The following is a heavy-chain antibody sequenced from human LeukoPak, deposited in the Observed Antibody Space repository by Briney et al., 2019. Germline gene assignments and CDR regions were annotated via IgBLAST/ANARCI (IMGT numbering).Heavy chain of an antibody. Sequence: GGSLRLSCAASGFTVSSSFIYWVRRAPGKGLEWVSFIHRDDKTYYADSVKGRFTMSRDSSKNTLYLQMNSLGADDTAVYYCAREVVSTPSYFDYWGQGILVTVSS. D-gene: IGHD3-22*01. CDR2: IHRDDKT. V-gene: IGHV3-53*01. CDR1: GFTVSSSF. J-gene: IGHJ4*02. CDR3: AREVVSTPSYFDY.